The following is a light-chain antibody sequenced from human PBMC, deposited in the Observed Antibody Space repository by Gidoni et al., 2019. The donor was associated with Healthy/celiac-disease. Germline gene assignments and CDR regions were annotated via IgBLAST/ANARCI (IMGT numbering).Light chain of an antibody. V-gene: IGLV3-25*03. CDR3: QSADSSGTRMV. Sequence: SYELTQPPSMSVSPGQTARITCSGDALPKQYAYWYQQKPGQAPVLVIYKDSERPSGIPERFSGSSSGTTVTLTISGVQAEDEADYYCQSADSSGTRMVFGGGTKLTVL. CDR2: KDS. J-gene: IGLJ2*01. CDR1: ALPKQY.